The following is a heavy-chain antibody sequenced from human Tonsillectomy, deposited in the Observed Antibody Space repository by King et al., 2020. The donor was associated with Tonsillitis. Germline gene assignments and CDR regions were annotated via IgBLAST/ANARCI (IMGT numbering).Heavy chain of an antibody. D-gene: IGHD3-22*01. CDR1: GFTFSSYE. V-gene: IGHV3-48*03. CDR2: TSGSGSAI. J-gene: IGHJ4*02. CDR3: ARRLATKNYYDSSGLDY. Sequence: VQLVESGGGLVQPGGSLRLSCAASGFTFSSYEMHWVRQAPGKGLEWISYTSGSGSAIYYADSVVGRFTISRDDAKNSVYLQMNSLRADDTAVYYCARRLATKNYYDSSGLDYWGQGTLVTVSS.